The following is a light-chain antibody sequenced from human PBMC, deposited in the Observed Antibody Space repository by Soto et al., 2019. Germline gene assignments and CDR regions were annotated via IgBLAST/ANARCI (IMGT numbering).Light chain of an antibody. CDR2: EVT. CDR3: SSYTNINTRACV. J-gene: IGLJ1*01. V-gene: IGLV2-14*01. CDR1: SSDIGGFNY. Sequence: QSALTQPASVSGSPGQSITISCNGTSSDIGGFNYVSWYQQHPGKAPTLIIYEVTDRPSGVSNRFSGSKSGNTASLTISGLQAEDEAEYYCSSYTNINTRACVFGTGTKLTVL.